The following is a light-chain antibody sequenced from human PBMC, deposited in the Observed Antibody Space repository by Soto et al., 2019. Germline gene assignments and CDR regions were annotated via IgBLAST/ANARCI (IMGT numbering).Light chain of an antibody. J-gene: IGKJ1*01. CDR1: QSAGNF. V-gene: IGKV3D-15*01. CDR3: QHYNSYSEA. Sequence: EIVMTQSPATLSVSPGETASLSCRASQSAGNFLAWYQQKPGQAPRLLIYDTSNRATGIPARFSGSGAGTDFTLTISSLQPGDFATYYCQHYNSYSEAFGQGTKVDIK. CDR2: DTS.